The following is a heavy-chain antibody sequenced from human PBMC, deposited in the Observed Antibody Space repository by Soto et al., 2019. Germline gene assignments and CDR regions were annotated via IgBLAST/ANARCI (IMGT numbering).Heavy chain of an antibody. J-gene: IGHJ5*02. CDR2: ISYSGNT. V-gene: IGHV4-31*03. CDR3: ARTVVVIAIHGP. Sequence: SETLSLTCTVSGGSISGGSFYWSWIRQHPGKGLEWIGYISYSGNTYYNASLQSRISMSLDSSKNQFSLTLSSVTAADTAVYYCARTVVVIAIHGPWGQGTLVTVSS. D-gene: IGHD2-21*01. CDR1: GGSISGGSFY.